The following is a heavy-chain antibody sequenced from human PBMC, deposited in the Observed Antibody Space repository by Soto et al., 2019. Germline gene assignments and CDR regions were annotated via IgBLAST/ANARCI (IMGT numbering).Heavy chain of an antibody. Sequence: GESLKISCKGSGYSFTSYWISWVRQMPGKGLEWMGRIDPSDSYTNYSPSFQGHVTISADKSISTAYLQWSSLKASDTAMYYCARLGSERYYYYGMDVRGQGTTVTV. J-gene: IGHJ6*02. CDR2: IDPSDSYT. CDR3: ARLGSERYYYYGMDV. CDR1: GYSFTSYW. V-gene: IGHV5-10-1*01.